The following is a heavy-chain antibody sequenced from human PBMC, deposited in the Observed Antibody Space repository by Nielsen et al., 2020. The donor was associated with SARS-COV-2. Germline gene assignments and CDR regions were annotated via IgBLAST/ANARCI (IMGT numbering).Heavy chain of an antibody. Sequence: ASLEACSKAAGYTFTSYGISWVREAPGQGLEWMGWISAYNGNTNYAQKLQGRVTMTTNSSTSTAYMELRSLRSDDAAVYYCARRTYYYDSSPSDYWGQGTLVTVSS. D-gene: IGHD3-22*01. CDR1: GYTFTSYG. CDR3: ARRTYYYDSSPSDY. J-gene: IGHJ4*02. CDR2: ISAYNGNT. V-gene: IGHV1-18*04.